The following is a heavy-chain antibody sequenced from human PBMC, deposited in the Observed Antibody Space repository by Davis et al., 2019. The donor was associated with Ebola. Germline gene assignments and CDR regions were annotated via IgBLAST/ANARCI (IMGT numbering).Heavy chain of an antibody. CDR1: GFTFSSYG. D-gene: IGHD5-12*01. Sequence: GGSLRLSCAASGFTFSSYGMHWVRQAPGKGLEWVAVISYDGSNKYYADSVKGRFTISRDNSKNTLYLQMNSLRAEGTAVYYCAKDGAIVATICCLYYFDYWGQGTLVTVSS. J-gene: IGHJ4*02. CDR2: ISYDGSNK. V-gene: IGHV3-30*18. CDR3: AKDGAIVATICCLYYFDY.